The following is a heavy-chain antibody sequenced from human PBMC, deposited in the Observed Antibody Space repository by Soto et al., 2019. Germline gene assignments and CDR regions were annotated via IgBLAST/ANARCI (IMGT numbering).Heavy chain of an antibody. V-gene: IGHV4-31*03. CDR2: IYDSGSA. D-gene: IGHD6-13*01. CDR3: ARGTSRYFDL. J-gene: IGHJ2*01. CDR1: GGSISSGGLY. Sequence: QVQLQESGPGLVKPSQTLSLTCTVSGGSISSGGLYWTWIRQHPGKGLEWIGYIYDSGSAYYSPSLKSRVSISVDTSKNQFSLKLSSVTAADTAVYYCARGTSRYFDLWGRGTLVTVSS.